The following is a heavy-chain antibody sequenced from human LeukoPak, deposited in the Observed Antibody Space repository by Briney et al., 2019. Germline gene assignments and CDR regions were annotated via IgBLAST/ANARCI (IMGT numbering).Heavy chain of an antibody. CDR1: GFPFSSYS. CDR2: IKPDGTTK. CDR3: ARSIPYGTTWYGRSDY. D-gene: IGHD6-13*01. Sequence: QPGGSLRLSCAASGFPFSSYSMTWVRQAPGKGLEWEANIKPDGTTKFYVDSVKGRFTISRDNALNSLYLQMNSLRAEDTAIYYCARSIPYGTTWYGRSDYWGQGTLVTVSS. J-gene: IGHJ4*02. V-gene: IGHV3-7*03.